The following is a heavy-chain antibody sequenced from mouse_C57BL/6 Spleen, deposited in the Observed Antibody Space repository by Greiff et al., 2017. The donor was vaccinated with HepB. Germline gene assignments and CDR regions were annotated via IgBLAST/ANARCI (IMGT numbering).Heavy chain of an antibody. D-gene: IGHD2-1*01. CDR3: ARVDYGNYWFAY. J-gene: IGHJ3*01. V-gene: IGHV5-17*01. CDR2: ISSGSSTI. Sequence: EVQLVESGGGLVKPGGSLKLSCAASGFTFSDYGMHWVRQAPEKGLEWVAYISSGSSTIYYADTVKGRFTISRDNAKNTLFLQMTSLRSEDTAMYYCARVDYGNYWFAYWGQGTLVTVSA. CDR1: GFTFSDYG.